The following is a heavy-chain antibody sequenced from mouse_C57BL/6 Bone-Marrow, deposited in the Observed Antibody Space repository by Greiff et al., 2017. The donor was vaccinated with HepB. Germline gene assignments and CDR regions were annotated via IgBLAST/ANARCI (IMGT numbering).Heavy chain of an antibody. J-gene: IGHJ4*01. D-gene: IGHD2-3*01. CDR3: ARFYEYYAMDY. V-gene: IGHV5-17*01. CDR2: ISSGSSTI. CDR1: GFTFSDYG. Sequence: VQLQQSGGGLVKPGGSLKLSCAASGFTFSDYGMHWVRQAPEKGLEWVAYISSGSSTIYYADTVKGRFTISRDNAKNTLFLQMTSLRSEDTAMYYCARFYEYYAMDYWGQGTSVTVSS.